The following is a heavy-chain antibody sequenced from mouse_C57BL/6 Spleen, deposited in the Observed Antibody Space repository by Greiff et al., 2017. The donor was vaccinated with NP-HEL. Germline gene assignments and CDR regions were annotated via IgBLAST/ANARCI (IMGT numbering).Heavy chain of an antibody. J-gene: IGHJ2*01. D-gene: IGHD2-4*01. CDR1: GFTFSSYA. Sequence: EVKLMESGEGLVKPGGSLKLSCAASGFTFSSYAMSWVRQTPEKRLEWVAYISSGGDYIYYADTVQGRFTIYRDNARNTLYLQMSSLKSEDTAMYYCTRAHYDYDFDYWGQGTTLTVSS. V-gene: IGHV5-9-1*02. CDR3: TRAHYDYDFDY. CDR2: ISSGGDYI.